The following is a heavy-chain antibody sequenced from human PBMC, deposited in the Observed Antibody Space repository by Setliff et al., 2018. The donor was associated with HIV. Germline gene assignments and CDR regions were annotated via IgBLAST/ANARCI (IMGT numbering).Heavy chain of an antibody. Sequence: SETLSLTCAVSGGSIGTTTYYWGWIRQPPGKGLEWIGSIYYNGITYYNPSLKGRFTISVDTSKNQFSLKVTSVTAADTAVYYCAREGFYNSYYYYMDVWGRGTTVTVSS. J-gene: IGHJ6*03. CDR3: AREGFYNSYYYYMDV. CDR1: GGSIGTTTYY. V-gene: IGHV4-39*02. CDR2: IYYNGIT. D-gene: IGHD2-2*02.